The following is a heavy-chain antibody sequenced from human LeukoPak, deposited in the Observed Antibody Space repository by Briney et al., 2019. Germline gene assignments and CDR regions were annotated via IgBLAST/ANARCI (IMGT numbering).Heavy chain of an antibody. Sequence: GESLKISCKGSGYTFTSYGISWVRQAPGQGLEWMGWISAYNGNTNYAQKLQGRVTMTTDTSTSTAYMELRSLRSDDTAVYYCARSLDGDYRVGAFDIWGQGTMVTVSS. CDR2: ISAYNGNT. V-gene: IGHV1-18*01. CDR1: GYTFTSYG. J-gene: IGHJ3*02. CDR3: ARSLDGDYRVGAFDI. D-gene: IGHD4-17*01.